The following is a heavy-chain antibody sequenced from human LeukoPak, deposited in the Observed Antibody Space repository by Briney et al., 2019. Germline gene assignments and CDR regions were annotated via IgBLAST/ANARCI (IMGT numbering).Heavy chain of an antibody. Sequence: PSETLSLTCAVYGGSFSGYYWSWLRQPPGKGLEWIGNIFYSGSTYYSPSLKSRVTISLDTSKNQFSLKLSSVTAADTAVYYCARGRPKASLLLYYYYMDVWGKGTTVTVSS. J-gene: IGHJ6*03. D-gene: IGHD1-26*01. CDR3: ARGRPKASLLLYYYYMDV. V-gene: IGHV4-34*01. CDR2: IFYSGST. CDR1: GGSFSGYY.